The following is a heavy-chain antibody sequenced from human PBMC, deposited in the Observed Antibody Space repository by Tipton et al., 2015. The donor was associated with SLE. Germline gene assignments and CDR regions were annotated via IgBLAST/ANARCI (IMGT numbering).Heavy chain of an antibody. CDR1: DYSIRSNYF. Sequence: GLAKPSETLSLTCVVSDYSIRSNYFWAWIRQPPGKGLEWIGNIYHSGTTYYNPSLKSRVTMSVDTSKSQFSLKLSSVTATDTAVYYCARAPRRYDSSGYYFLLGPPPDYFDYWGQGTLVTVSS. V-gene: IGHV4-38-2*01. D-gene: IGHD3-22*01. J-gene: IGHJ4*02. CDR2: IYHSGTT. CDR3: ARAPRRYDSSGYYFLLGPPPDYFDY.